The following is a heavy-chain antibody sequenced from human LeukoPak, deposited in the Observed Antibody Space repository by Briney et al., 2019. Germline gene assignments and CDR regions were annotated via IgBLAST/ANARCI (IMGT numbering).Heavy chain of an antibody. J-gene: IGHJ5*02. CDR2: IYYSGST. D-gene: IGHD3-3*01. V-gene: IGHV4-31*03. CDR3: ARHSRSEYYDFWSGNLNWFDP. Sequence: SQTLSLTCTVSGGSISSGGYYWSWIRQHPGKGLEWIGYIYYSGSTYYNPSLKSRVTISVDASKNQFSLKLSSVTAADTAVYYCARHSRSEYYDFWSGNLNWFDPWGQGTLVTVSS. CDR1: GGSISSGGYY.